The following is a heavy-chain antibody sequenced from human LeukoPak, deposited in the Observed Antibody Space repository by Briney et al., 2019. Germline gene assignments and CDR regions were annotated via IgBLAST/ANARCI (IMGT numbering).Heavy chain of an antibody. J-gene: IGHJ4*02. CDR3: ARKRNHQYYFDY. CDR1: GGTFSSYA. V-gene: IGHV1-69*05. D-gene: IGHD2-2*01. CDR2: IIPIFGTA. Sequence: ASVKVSCKASGGTFSSYAISWVRQAPGQGLEWMGGIIPIFGTANYAQKFQGRVTITTDESTSTAYMELSSLRSEDTAVYYCARKRNHQYYFDYWGQGTLVTVSS.